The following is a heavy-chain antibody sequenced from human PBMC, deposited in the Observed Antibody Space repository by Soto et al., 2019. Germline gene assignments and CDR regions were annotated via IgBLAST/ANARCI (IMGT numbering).Heavy chain of an antibody. J-gene: IGHJ4*02. CDR2: ISSSTSVI. Sequence: EVQLVESGGDLVQPGGSLRLSCAASGFTFSSYGMNWVRQAPGKGLDWVSHISSSTSVIYYADSVKGRFTISRDNAKNSLFLQMNSLRDEDTAVYYCTRDRPLGVHTYVCDYWGQGTLVTVSS. CDR1: GFTFSSYG. V-gene: IGHV3-48*02. D-gene: IGHD5-18*01. CDR3: TRDRPLGVHTYVCDY.